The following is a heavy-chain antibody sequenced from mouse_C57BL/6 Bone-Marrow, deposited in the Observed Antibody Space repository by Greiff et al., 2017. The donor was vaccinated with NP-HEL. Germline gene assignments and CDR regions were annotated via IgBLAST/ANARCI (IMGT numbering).Heavy chain of an antibody. J-gene: IGHJ1*03. D-gene: IGHD2-3*01. V-gene: IGHV1-55*01. CDR2: IYPGRGST. Sequence: QVQLQQPGAELVKPGASVKMSCKASGYTFTSFWITWVKQRPGQGLEWIGDIYPGRGSTNYNEKFKSKATLTVDTSSSTAYMQLSSLTSEDSAVYYCARNDGYYVYWYFDVWGTGTTVTVSS. CDR3: ARNDGYYVYWYFDV. CDR1: GYTFTSFW.